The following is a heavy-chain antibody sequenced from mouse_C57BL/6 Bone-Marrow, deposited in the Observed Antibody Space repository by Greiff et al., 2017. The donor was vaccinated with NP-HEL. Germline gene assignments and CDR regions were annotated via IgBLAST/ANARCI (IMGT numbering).Heavy chain of an antibody. D-gene: IGHD3-1*01. CDR1: GFTFSDYG. J-gene: IGHJ1*03. Sequence: EVKVVESGGGLVQPGGSLKLSCAASGFTFSDYGMAWVRQAPRKGPEWVAFISNLAYSIYYADTVTGRVTISRANAKNTLYLEMSSLRSEDTAMYYCARGLLWYFDVWGTGTTVTVSS. V-gene: IGHV5-15*01. CDR2: ISNLAYSI. CDR3: ARGLLWYFDV.